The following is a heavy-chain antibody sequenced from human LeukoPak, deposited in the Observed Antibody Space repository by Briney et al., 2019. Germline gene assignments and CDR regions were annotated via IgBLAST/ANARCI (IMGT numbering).Heavy chain of an antibody. J-gene: IGHJ5*02. CDR3: ARAPGSYAWFDP. CDR1: GYTFTGYY. D-gene: IGHD1-26*01. Sequence: ASVKVSCKASGYTFTGYYMHWVRQAPGQGLEWMGWINPNSGGTNYAQKFQGRVTMTRDTSISTAYMELSRLRSDDTAVYYCARAPGSYAWFDPWGQGTLVTVSS. CDR2: INPNSGGT. V-gene: IGHV1-2*02.